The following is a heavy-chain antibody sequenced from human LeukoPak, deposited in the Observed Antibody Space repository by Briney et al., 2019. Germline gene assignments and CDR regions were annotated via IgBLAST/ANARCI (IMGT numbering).Heavy chain of an antibody. D-gene: IGHD3-22*01. V-gene: IGHV4-59*11. CDR2: IYYSGST. Sequence: SETLSLTCTVSGGSISSHYWSWIRQPPGKGLEWIGYIYYSGSTNYNPSLKSRVTMSVDTSKNQFSLKLSSVTAADTAVYYCARDRMYYYDSSGYYYGAFDIWGQGTMVTVSS. CDR1: GGSISSHY. CDR3: ARDRMYYYDSSGYYYGAFDI. J-gene: IGHJ3*02.